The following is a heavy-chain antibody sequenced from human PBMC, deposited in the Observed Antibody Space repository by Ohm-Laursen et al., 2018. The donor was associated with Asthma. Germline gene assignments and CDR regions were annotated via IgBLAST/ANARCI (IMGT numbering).Heavy chain of an antibody. CDR2: IYYSGST. D-gene: IGHD6-13*01. V-gene: IGHV4-59*12. J-gene: IGHJ6*02. CDR1: GASFSTYY. Sequence: SETLSLTCTLSGASFSTYYWGWIRQPPGKGLEWIGYIYYSGSTYYNPSLKSRVTISVDTSKNQFSLKLSSVTAADTAVYYCARDNGSPYGMDVWGQGTTVTVSS. CDR3: ARDNGSPYGMDV.